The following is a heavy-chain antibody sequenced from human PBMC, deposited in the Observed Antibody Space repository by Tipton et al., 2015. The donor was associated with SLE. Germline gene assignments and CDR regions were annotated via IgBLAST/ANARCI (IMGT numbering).Heavy chain of an antibody. V-gene: IGHV4-59*08. CDR1: SDSIYNYY. CDR2: IYYSGSS. J-gene: IGHJ5*02. D-gene: IGHD6-13*01. CDR3: ARQEVRIAAAGWGWFDP. Sequence: TLSLTCTVSSDSIYNYYWSWVRQPPGKGLEWIGNIYYSGSSSYNPSLKSRVTMSVDTSKNHFSLNLSSVTAADTAIYYCARQEVRIAAAGWGWFDPWGQGTLVTVSS.